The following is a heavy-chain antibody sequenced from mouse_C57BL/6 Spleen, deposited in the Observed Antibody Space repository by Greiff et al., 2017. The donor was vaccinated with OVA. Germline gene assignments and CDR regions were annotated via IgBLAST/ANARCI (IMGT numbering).Heavy chain of an antibody. CDR2: IDPSDSYT. J-gene: IGHJ4*01. D-gene: IGHD2-2*01. CDR1: GYTFTSYW. Sequence: QVQLQQPGAELVKPGASVKLSCKASGYTFTSYWMQWVKQRPGQGLEWIGEIDPSDSYTNYNQKFKGKATLTVDTSSSTAYMQLSSLTSEDSAVYYCARSVTDYAMDYWGQGTSVTVSS. CDR3: ARSVTDYAMDY. V-gene: IGHV1-50*01.